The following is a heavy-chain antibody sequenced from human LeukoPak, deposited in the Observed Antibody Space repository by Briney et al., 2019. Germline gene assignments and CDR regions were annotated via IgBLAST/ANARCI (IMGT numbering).Heavy chain of an antibody. J-gene: IGHJ4*02. CDR1: GGSFSGYY. CDR2: INHSGST. Sequence: PSETLSFTCAVYGGSFSGYYWSWIRQPPGKGLEWIGEINHSGSTNYNPSLKSRVTISVDTSKNQFSLKLSSVTAADTAVYYCASGAVAGTVDYWGQGTLVTVSS. V-gene: IGHV4-34*01. CDR3: ASGAVAGTVDY. D-gene: IGHD6-19*01.